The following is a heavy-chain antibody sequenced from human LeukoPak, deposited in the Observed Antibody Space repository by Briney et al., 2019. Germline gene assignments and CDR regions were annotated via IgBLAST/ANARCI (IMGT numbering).Heavy chain of an antibody. V-gene: IGHV3-15*01. CDR2: IKSKTDGGTT. Sequence: GGSLRLFCAASGFTFSNAWMSWVRQAPGKGLEWAGRIKSKTDGGTTDYAAPVKGRFTISRDDSKNTLYLQMNSLKTEDTAVYYCTTMSYDILTGYLSYFDCWGQGTLVTVSS. CDR3: TTMSYDILTGYLSYFDC. D-gene: IGHD3-9*01. J-gene: IGHJ4*02. CDR1: GFTFSNAW.